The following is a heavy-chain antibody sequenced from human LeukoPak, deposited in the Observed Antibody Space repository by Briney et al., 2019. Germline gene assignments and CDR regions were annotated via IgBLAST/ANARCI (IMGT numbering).Heavy chain of an antibody. CDR2: MNPNSGNT. Sequence: ASVKVSCKASGYTFTSYDINWVRQTTGQGLEWMGWMNPNSGNTGYAQKFQGRVTMTRNTSISTAYMELSSLRSEDTAVYYCARAPPPLIVGATTGEDYWGQGTLVTVSS. V-gene: IGHV1-8*01. CDR3: ARAPPPLIVGATTGEDY. D-gene: IGHD1-26*01. CDR1: GYTFTSYD. J-gene: IGHJ4*02.